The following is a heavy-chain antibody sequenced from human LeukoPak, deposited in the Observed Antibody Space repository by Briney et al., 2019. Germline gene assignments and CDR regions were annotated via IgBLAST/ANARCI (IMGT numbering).Heavy chain of an antibody. CDR2: INSDGRST. V-gene: IGHV3-74*01. CDR1: EFTFSSYW. Sequence: GGSLRLSCAASEFTFSSYWMHWVRQVPGKGLVWVSRINSDGRSTSYADSVKGRFTVSRDNAKNMLYLQMSSLRAEDTAVYYCARGTSEAPGVDYWGQGTLVTVSS. D-gene: IGHD2-2*01. J-gene: IGHJ4*02. CDR3: ARGTSEAPGVDY.